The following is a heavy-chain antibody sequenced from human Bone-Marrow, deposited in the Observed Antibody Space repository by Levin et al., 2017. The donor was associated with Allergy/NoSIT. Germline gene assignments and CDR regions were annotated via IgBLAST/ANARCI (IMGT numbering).Heavy chain of an antibody. CDR1: GFTFSSYA. D-gene: IGHD2-2*02. Sequence: PGGSLRLSCAASGFTFSSYAMHWVRQAPGKGLEWVAVISYDGSNKYYADSVKGRFTISRDNSKNTLYLQMNSLRAEDTAVYYCARDLLGYCSSTSCYNDYDYGMDVWGQGTTVTVSS. CDR3: ARDLLGYCSSTSCYNDYDYGMDV. V-gene: IGHV3-30-3*01. J-gene: IGHJ6*02. CDR2: ISYDGSNK.